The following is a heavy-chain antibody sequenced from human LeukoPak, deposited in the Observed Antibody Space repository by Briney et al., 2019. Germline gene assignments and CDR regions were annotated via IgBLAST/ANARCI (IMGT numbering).Heavy chain of an antibody. CDR1: GGTFSSYA. CDR2: IIPIFGTA. CDR3: AVTRTGTVTTFDY. V-gene: IGHV1-69*05. D-gene: IGHD4-17*01. Sequence: ASVKVSCRASGGTFSSYAISWVRQAPGQGLEWMGRIIPIFGTANYAQKFQGRVTITTDESTSTDYMELSSLRSEDTAVYYCAVTRTGTVTTFDYWGQGTLVTVSS. J-gene: IGHJ4*02.